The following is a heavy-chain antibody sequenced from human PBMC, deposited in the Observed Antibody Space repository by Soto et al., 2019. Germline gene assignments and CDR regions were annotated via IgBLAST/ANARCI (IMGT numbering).Heavy chain of an antibody. CDR3: ARVAVVTAAGTSNY. CDR2: ISGTSDSI. V-gene: IGHV3-11*06. J-gene: IGHJ4*02. Sequence: GGSLRLSCAASVFTFSYYYMMWIPQVPGKGMKWVAYISGTSDSIPYADSVKGRFTISRDNAKNSLYLQMNSLRAEDTAVYYCARVAVVTAAGTSNYWGQGTLVTVSS. D-gene: IGHD6-13*01. CDR1: VFTFSYYY.